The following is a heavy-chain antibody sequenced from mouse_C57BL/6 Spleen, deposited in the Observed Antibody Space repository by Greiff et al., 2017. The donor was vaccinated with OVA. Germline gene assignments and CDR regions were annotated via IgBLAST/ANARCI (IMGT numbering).Heavy chain of an antibody. V-gene: IGHV5-12*01. CDR2: ISNGGGST. CDR3: ARGVYCSSSWFAY. CDR1: GFTFSDYY. D-gene: IGHD1-1*01. J-gene: IGHJ3*01. Sequence: EVMLVESGGGLVQPGGSLKLSCAASGFTFSDYYMYWVRQTPEKRLEWVAYISNGGGSTYYPDTVKGRFTISRDNAKNTLYLQMSRLKSEDTAMYYCARGVYCSSSWFAYWGQGTLVTVSA.